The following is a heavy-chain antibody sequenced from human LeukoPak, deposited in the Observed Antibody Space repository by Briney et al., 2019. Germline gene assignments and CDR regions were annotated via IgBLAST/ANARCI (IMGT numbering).Heavy chain of an antibody. CDR2: MNPNSGNT. D-gene: IGHD3-3*01. CDR3: ARGSYYDFWSGYRRESPLGEYYYYYGMDV. V-gene: IGHV1-8*01. J-gene: IGHJ6*02. Sequence: ASVKVSCKASGHTFTSYDINWVRQATGQGLEWMGWMNPNSGNTGYAQKFQGRVTMTRNTSISTAYMELSSLRSEDTAVYYCARGSYYDFWSGYRRESPLGEYYYYYGMDVWGQGTTVTVSS. CDR1: GHTFTSYD.